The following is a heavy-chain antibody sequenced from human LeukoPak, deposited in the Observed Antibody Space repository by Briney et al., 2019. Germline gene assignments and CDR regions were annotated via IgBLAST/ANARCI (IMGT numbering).Heavy chain of an antibody. CDR1: GFTFSNAW. D-gene: IGHD6-13*01. CDR3: TTGGLWYVDY. J-gene: IGHJ4*02. Sequence: PGGSLRLSCAASGFTFSNAWMSWVRQVPGKGLEWVGRIKSKTDDGTTDYAAPVIGRFNISRDDSKTTLYLQMNSLKSEDTALYYCTTGGLWYVDYWGQGILVTVSS. CDR2: IKSKTDDGTT. V-gene: IGHV3-15*01.